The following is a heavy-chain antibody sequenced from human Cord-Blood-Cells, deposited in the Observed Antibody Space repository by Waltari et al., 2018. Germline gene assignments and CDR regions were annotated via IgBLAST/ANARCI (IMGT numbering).Heavy chain of an antibody. D-gene: IGHD2-15*01. J-gene: IGHJ2*01. V-gene: IGHV4-39*07. CDR1: GGSISSSTYY. CDR2: INHSGSP. Sequence: QLQLQESGPGLVKPSETLSLTCTVSGGSISSSTYYWGWIRQPPGKGLGWIGEINHSGSPSNNPSLKSRGTISVDTSKTQFPLKLSAVTAADTAVYYCARGGPLVVVVAATPRWYFDLWGRGTLVTVSS. CDR3: ARGGPLVVVVAATPRWYFDL.